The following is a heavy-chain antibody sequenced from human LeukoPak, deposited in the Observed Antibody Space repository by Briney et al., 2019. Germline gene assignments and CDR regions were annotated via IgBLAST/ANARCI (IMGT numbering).Heavy chain of an antibody. CDR1: GFTFSDYY. CDR2: ISSSGSTI. D-gene: IGHD6-19*01. CDR3: AKLVAVAGRNY. J-gene: IGHJ4*02. Sequence: PGGSLRLSCAASGFTFSDYYMSWIRQAPGKGLEWVACISSSGSTIYYADSVKGRFTFSRDNSKNTLYLQMNSLRAEDTAVYYCAKLVAVAGRNYWGQGTLVTVSS. V-gene: IGHV3-11*01.